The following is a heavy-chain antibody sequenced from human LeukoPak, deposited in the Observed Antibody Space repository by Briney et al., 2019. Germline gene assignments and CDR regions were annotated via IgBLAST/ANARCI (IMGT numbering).Heavy chain of an antibody. D-gene: IGHD3-22*01. V-gene: IGHV1-2*02. J-gene: IGHJ4*02. CDR1: GYTFTGYY. Sequence: ASVKVSCKASGYTFTGYYMHWVRQAPGQGLEWMGWINPNSGGTNYAQKFQGRDTMTRDTSISTAHMELSRLRSDDTAVYYCASHYYESSGYPEPYDYWGQGTLVTVSS. CDR3: ASHYYESSGYPEPYDY. CDR2: INPNSGGT.